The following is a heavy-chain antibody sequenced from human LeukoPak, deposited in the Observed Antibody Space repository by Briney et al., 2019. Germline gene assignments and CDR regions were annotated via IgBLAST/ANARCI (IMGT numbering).Heavy chain of an antibody. D-gene: IGHD5-18*01. Sequence: ASVKVSCKASGYTFTSYGISWVRQAPGQGLEWMGWISAYNGNTNYAQKLQGRVTMTTDTSTSTAYMELRSLRSDGTAVYYCARGDTAFSPYYFDYWGQGTLVTVSS. J-gene: IGHJ4*02. CDR2: ISAYNGNT. CDR3: ARGDTAFSPYYFDY. V-gene: IGHV1-18*01. CDR1: GYTFTSYG.